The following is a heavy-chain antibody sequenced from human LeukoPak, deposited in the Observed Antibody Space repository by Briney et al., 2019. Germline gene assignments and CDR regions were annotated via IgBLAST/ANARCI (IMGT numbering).Heavy chain of an antibody. Sequence: SETLSLTCAVYGGSFSGYYWSWIRQPPGKGLEWIGEINHSGSTNYNPSLKSRVAISVDTSKNQFSLKLSSVTAADTAVYYCARAYYYCSGGGCYWPRLVTFDYWGQGTLVTVSS. J-gene: IGHJ4*02. CDR1: GGSFSGYY. CDR2: INHSGST. CDR3: ARAYYYCSGGGCYWPRLVTFDY. V-gene: IGHV4-34*01. D-gene: IGHD2-15*01.